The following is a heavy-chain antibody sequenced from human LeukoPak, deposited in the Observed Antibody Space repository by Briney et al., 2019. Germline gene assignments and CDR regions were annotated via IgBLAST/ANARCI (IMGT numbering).Heavy chain of an antibody. CDR3: ARQPCSGGTCYFDY. CDR1: GFTFSSYA. J-gene: IGHJ4*02. Sequence: GGSLRLSCAASGFTFSSYAMHWVRQAPGKGLEWVAVISHDGSNEFHADSVKGRFTISRDNSKNTLYLQINSLRAEDTAVYYCARQPCSGGTCYFDYWGQGTLVTVSS. V-gene: IGHV3-30-3*01. CDR2: ISHDGSNE. D-gene: IGHD2-15*01.